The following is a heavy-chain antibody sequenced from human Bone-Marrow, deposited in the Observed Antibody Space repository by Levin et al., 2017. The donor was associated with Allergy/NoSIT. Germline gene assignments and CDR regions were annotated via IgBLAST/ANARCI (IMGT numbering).Heavy chain of an antibody. J-gene: IGHJ4*02. D-gene: IGHD6-13*01. Sequence: SQTLSLTCTVSGGSISSKSYYWGWIRQPPGRGLEWIGSISYSGSTYYNPSLKNRVTISVDTSKNQFSLKVSSVTAADTAVYYCARQDYSSSWCNYWGQGTLVTVSS. CDR3: ARQDYSSSWCNY. CDR2: ISYSGST. CDR1: GGSISSKSYY. V-gene: IGHV4-39*01.